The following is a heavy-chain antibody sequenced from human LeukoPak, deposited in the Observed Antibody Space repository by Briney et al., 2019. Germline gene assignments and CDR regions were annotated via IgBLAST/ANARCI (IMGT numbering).Heavy chain of an antibody. J-gene: IGHJ1*01. D-gene: IGHD2-2*01. CDR1: GFTSSSYA. CDR3: AKDASSWFEYFPH. CDR2: ISGSGGST. Sequence: GESLKISCAASGFTSSSYAMTWVRQAPGKGLEWVSGISGSGGSTFYADSVKGQFTISRDNYENTLYLHMNSLRADDTAVYYCAKDASSWFEYFPHWGQGTLVSVSS. V-gene: IGHV3-23*01.